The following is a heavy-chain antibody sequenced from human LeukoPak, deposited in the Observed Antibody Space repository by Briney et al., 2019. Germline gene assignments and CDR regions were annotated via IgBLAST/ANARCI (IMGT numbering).Heavy chain of an antibody. CDR3: TRSDAFDI. Sequence: EGSLRLSCAASGFTFTNAWMSWVRQAPGKGLEWVGRIISKTDGGTTDYAAPVKGRFTISRDDSKNTLYLHMNSLKTEDTAVYFCTRSDAFDIWGQGTMVIVS. V-gene: IGHV3-15*01. J-gene: IGHJ3*02. D-gene: IGHD5-24*01. CDR1: GFTFTNAW. CDR2: IISKTDGGTT.